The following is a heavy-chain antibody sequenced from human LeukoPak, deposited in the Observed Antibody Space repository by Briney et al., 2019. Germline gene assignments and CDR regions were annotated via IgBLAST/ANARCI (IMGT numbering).Heavy chain of an antibody. D-gene: IGHD3-10*01. J-gene: IGHJ4*02. Sequence: SETLSLTCTVSDGSISSRSYYWGWIRQSSGKGLEWIGEIHNSGTTNYNPSLNSRVTISEDTSKNQFYLNLSSVTAADTAVYYCARRYYYNLGSFPFDFWGQGTLVTVSS. CDR1: DGSISSRSYY. CDR2: IHNSGTT. V-gene: IGHV4-39*07. CDR3: ARRYYYNLGSFPFDF.